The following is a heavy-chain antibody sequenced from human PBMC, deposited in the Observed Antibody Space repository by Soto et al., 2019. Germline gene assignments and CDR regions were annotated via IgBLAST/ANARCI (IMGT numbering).Heavy chain of an antibody. CDR3: ARVGSSGWPRTPFDY. CDR2: IIPIFGTA. J-gene: IGHJ4*02. CDR1: GGTFSSSA. V-gene: IGHV1-69*13. D-gene: IGHD6-19*01. Sequence: ASVKVSCKASGGTFSSSAISWVRQAPGQGLEWMGGIIPIFGTANYAQKFQGRVTITADESTSTAYMGLSSLRSEDTAVYYCARVGSSGWPRTPFDYWGQGTLVTVSS.